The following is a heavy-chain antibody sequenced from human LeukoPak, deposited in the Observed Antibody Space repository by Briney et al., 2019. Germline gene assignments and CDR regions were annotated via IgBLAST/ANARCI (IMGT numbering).Heavy chain of an antibody. D-gene: IGHD2-2*01. Sequence: PSGTLSLTCAVSSGSIFSSNWWSWVRQPPGKGLEWIGQIFHSGSTTYSPSLKSRVTISVDKSKNQFSLRLTSVTAADTAVYYCARSPTKRVPEDYWGQGTLVTVSS. CDR2: IFHSGST. CDR3: ARSPTKRVPEDY. V-gene: IGHV4-4*02. CDR1: SGSIFSSNW. J-gene: IGHJ4*02.